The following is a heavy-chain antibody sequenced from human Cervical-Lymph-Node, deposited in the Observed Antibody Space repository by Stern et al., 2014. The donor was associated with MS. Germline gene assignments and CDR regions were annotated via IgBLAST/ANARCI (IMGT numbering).Heavy chain of an antibody. CDR3: ARAGGSKDDF. V-gene: IGHV3-11*01. Sequence: VQLVESGGGLVKPGGSLRLSCAASGFTFSDYYMNWIRQAPGKGMEWVSYISGRDGAIFYADSVKGRFTISRDNAKTSLYLQMNSLRAEDTAVYYCARAGGSKDDFWGQGTLVTVSS. D-gene: IGHD3-10*01. CDR2: ISGRDGAI. CDR1: GFTFSDYY. J-gene: IGHJ4*02.